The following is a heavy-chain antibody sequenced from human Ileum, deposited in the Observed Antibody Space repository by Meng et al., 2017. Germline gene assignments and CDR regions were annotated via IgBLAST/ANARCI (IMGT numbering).Heavy chain of an antibody. D-gene: IGHD3-10*01. CDR3: ARGVVSGSHYNTY. Sequence: QVQLQESVPGLVKPSGTLSLTCAVSGGSISSSIWWSWVRQPPEKGLEWIGEIHHSGTTNYSPSLKSRLTISVDKSKNQFSLKLQSVTAADTAVYFCARGVVSGSHYNTYWGQGILVTVSS. CDR1: GGSISSSIW. V-gene: IGHV4-4*02. J-gene: IGHJ4*02. CDR2: IHHSGTT.